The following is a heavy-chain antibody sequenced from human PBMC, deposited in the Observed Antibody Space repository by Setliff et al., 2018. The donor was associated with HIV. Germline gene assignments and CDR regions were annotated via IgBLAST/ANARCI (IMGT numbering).Heavy chain of an antibody. CDR3: AMLDTSDYFRNNWFDS. V-gene: IGHV4-59*08. D-gene: IGHD3-22*01. CDR2: IYYSGST. CDR1: GGSISSYY. Sequence: PSETLSLTCTVSGGSISSYYWSWIRQPPGKGLEWIGYIYYSGSTNYNPSLKSRVTISVDTSKNKFSLKLSSVTAADTAVYYCAMLDTSDYFRNNWFDSWGQGTLVTVSS. J-gene: IGHJ5*01.